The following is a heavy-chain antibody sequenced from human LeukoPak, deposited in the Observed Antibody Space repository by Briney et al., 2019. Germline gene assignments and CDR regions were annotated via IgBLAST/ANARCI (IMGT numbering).Heavy chain of an antibody. Sequence: SETLSLTCTVSGGSISSYYWSWIRQPPGKGLEWIGYIYYSGSTNYNPSLKSRVTISVDTSKNQFSLKLSSVTAADTAVYYCARGSVYYDSSGYYPTFDYWGQGTLVTVSS. V-gene: IGHV4-59*01. CDR1: GGSISSYY. CDR3: ARGSVYYDSSGYYPTFDY. D-gene: IGHD3-22*01. CDR2: IYYSGST. J-gene: IGHJ4*02.